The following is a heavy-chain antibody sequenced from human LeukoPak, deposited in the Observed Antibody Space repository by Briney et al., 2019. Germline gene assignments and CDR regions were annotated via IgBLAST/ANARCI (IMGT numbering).Heavy chain of an antibody. J-gene: IGHJ5*02. Sequence: ASVKVSCKASGYTFTSYDINWVRQATGQGLEWMGWMNPNSGNTGYAQKFQGRVTMTRNTSISTAYMELSSLRSEDTAVYYCARGDLGYCSGGSCYGWFDPWGQGTLVTVSS. CDR3: ARGDLGYCSGGSCYGWFDP. V-gene: IGHV1-8*01. CDR2: MNPNSGNT. D-gene: IGHD2-15*01. CDR1: GYTFTSYD.